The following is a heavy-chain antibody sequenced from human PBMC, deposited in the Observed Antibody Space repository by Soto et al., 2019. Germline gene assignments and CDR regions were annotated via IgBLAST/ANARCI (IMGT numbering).Heavy chain of an antibody. CDR3: ARVLPFGSSSSMGYFDY. J-gene: IGHJ4*02. V-gene: IGHV1-24*01. D-gene: IGHD6-6*01. Sequence: ASVKVSCKVSGYTLTELSMHWVRQAPGKGLEWMGGFDPEDGETIYAQKFQGRVTMTRDTSTSTVYMELSSLRSEDTAVYYCARVLPFGSSSSMGYFDYWGQGTLVTVSS. CDR1: GYTLTELS. CDR2: FDPEDGET.